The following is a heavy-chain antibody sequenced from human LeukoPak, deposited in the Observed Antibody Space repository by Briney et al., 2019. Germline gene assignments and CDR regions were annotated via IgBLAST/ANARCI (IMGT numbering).Heavy chain of an antibody. CDR2: IYPGDSDT. Sequence: HGESLKISFKGSGYSFTSYWVGWVRQMPGKGLEWMGIIYPGDSDTRYSPSFQGQVTISADKSISTAYLQWSSLKASDTAMYYCARQGRDGYNSFDYWGQGTLVTVSS. CDR3: ARQGRDGYNSFDY. D-gene: IGHD5-24*01. J-gene: IGHJ4*02. CDR1: GYSFTSYW. V-gene: IGHV5-51*01.